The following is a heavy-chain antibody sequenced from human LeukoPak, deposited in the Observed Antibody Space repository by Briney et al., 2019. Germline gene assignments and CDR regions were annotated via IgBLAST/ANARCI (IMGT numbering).Heavy chain of an antibody. V-gene: IGHV1-18*01. CDR1: GYTFTSYG. CDR2: ISAYNGNT. D-gene: IGHD1-26*01. Sequence: ASVKVSCKASGYTFTSYGISWVRQAPGQGLEWMGWISAYNGNTNYAQKLQGRVTMTTDTSTSTAYMELRSLRSDDTAVYYCARGSYSGSQLDAFDIWGQGTMVTVSS. CDR3: ARGSYSGSQLDAFDI. J-gene: IGHJ3*02.